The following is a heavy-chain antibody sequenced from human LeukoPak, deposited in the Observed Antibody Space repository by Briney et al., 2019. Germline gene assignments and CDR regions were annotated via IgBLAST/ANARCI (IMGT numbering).Heavy chain of an antibody. J-gene: IGHJ3*02. CDR1: GFTFSSYA. V-gene: IGHV3-30*14. CDR3: ARSSGWPKDGAFDI. CDR2: ISYDGSNK. Sequence: QPGGSLRLSCAASGFTFSSYAMHWVRQAPGKGLEWVAVISYDGSNKYYADSVKGRFTISRDNSKNTLYLQMNSLRAEDTAVYYCARSSGWPKDGAFDIWGQGTMVTVSS. D-gene: IGHD6-19*01.